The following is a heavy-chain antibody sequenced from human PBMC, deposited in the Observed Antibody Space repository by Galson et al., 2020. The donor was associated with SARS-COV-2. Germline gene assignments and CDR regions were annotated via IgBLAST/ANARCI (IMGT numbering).Heavy chain of an antibody. CDR3: ARDYDFWSGYYGWFGP. CDR1: GFTFSSYG. CDR2: IWYDGSNK. D-gene: IGHD3-3*01. Sequence: GGSLRLSCAASGFTFSSYGMHWVRQAPGKGLEWVAVIWYDGSNKYYADSVKGRFTISRDNSKNTLYLQMNSLRAEDTAVYYCARDYDFWSGYYGWFGPWGQGTLVTVSS. J-gene: IGHJ5*02. V-gene: IGHV3-33*01.